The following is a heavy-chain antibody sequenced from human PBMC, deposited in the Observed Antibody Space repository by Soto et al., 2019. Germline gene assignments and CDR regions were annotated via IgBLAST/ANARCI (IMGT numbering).Heavy chain of an antibody. Sequence: ASVKVSCKASGYTFTSYYMHWVRQAPGQRLEWMGIINPSGGSTSYAQKFQGRVTMTRDTSTSTVYMELSSQRSEDTAVYYCASSVRAAGTPFDYWGQGTLVTVSS. CDR1: GYTFTSYY. D-gene: IGHD6-13*01. CDR2: INPSGGST. V-gene: IGHV1-46*01. J-gene: IGHJ4*02. CDR3: ASSVRAAGTPFDY.